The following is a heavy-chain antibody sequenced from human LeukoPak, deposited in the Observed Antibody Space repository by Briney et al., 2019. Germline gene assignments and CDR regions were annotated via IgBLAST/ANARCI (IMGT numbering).Heavy chain of an antibody. J-gene: IGHJ6*02. D-gene: IGHD2-2*02. CDR1: GYTFTGYY. CDR3: ARAQSILGYCSSTRCDTNPYYYYGMDV. V-gene: IGHV1-2*02. CDR2: INPNSGGT. Sequence: ASVKVSCKASGYTFTGYYMHWVGQAPGQGLEWMGWINPNSGGTNYAQKSQGRVSMIRDTAISTAYMELRRLRYDDTAVYYCARAQSILGYCSSTRCDTNPYYYYGMDVWGQGTKVTVSS.